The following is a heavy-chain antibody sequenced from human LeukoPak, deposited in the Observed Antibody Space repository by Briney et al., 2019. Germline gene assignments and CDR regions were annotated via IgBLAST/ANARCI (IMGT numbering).Heavy chain of an antibody. Sequence: GGSLRLSCAASGFTFSSYSMNWVRQAPGKGLEWVSSISSSSSYIYYADSVKGRFTISRDNAKNSLYLQMSSLRAEDTAVYYCARVRYNWNYGRFTFDYWGQGTLVTVSS. D-gene: IGHD1-7*01. V-gene: IGHV3-21*01. J-gene: IGHJ4*02. CDR3: ARVRYNWNYGRFTFDY. CDR2: ISSSSSYI. CDR1: GFTFSSYS.